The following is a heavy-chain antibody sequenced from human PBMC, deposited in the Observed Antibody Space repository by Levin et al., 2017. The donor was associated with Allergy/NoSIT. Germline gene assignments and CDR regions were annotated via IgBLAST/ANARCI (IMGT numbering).Heavy chain of an antibody. CDR3: AKDTYGSGIYYYGMDV. J-gene: IGHJ6*02. CDR1: GFTFSSYG. Sequence: SCAASGFTFSSYGMHWVRQAPGKGLEWVAVISYDGSNKYYADSVKGRFTISRDNSKNTLYLQMNSLRAEDTAVYYCAKDTYGSGIYYYGMDVWGQGTTVTVSS. CDR2: ISYDGSNK. D-gene: IGHD3-10*01. V-gene: IGHV3-30*18.